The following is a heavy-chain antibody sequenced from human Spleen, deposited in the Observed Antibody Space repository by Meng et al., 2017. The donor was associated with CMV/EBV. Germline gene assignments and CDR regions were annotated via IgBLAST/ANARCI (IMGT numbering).Heavy chain of an antibody. CDR3: AHRPDYGDHGGHFDY. CDR1: GFSLTAGGVG. Sequence: SGFSLTAGGVGVGWIRQPPGKALEWLALVYWNDAKRYSPSLMGRLTITKDTSKKQVVLRLTNMDPVDTATYYCAHRPDYGDHGGHFDYWGQGALVTVSS. D-gene: IGHD4-17*01. CDR2: VYWNDAK. V-gene: IGHV2-5*01. J-gene: IGHJ4*02.